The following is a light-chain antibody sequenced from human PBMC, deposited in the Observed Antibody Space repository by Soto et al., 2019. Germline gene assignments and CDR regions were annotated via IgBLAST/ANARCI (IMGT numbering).Light chain of an antibody. J-gene: IGKJ1*01. CDR1: QGIANY. Sequence: DIQMTQSPSSLSASVGDRVTISCRASQGIANYLAGYQQKPGKVPELLIYAASTLHSGVPSRFSGNGSRTNFTLTISSLQPEDVASYYCQKYSSAPWSFRQGTKVEIK. CDR3: QKYSSAPWS. V-gene: IGKV1-27*01. CDR2: AAS.